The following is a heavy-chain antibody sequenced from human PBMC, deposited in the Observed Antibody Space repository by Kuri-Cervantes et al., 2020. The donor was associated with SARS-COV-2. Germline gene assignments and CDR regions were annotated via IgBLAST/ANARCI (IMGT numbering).Heavy chain of an antibody. D-gene: IGHD3-22*01. J-gene: IGHJ6*02. V-gene: IGHV3-48*01. Sequence: LSLTCAASGFTFSSYSMNWVRQAPGKGLEWVSYISSSSTIYYADSVKGRFTISSDNAKNSLYLQMNSLRAEDTAVYYCARDSVRYYYDSSGYYPPRDYYYYGMDVWGQGTTVTVSS. CDR1: GFTFSSYS. CDR2: ISSSSTI. CDR3: ARDSVRYYYDSSGYYPPRDYYYYGMDV.